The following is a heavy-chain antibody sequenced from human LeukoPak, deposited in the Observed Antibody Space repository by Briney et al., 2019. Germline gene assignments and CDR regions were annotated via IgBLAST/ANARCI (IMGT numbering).Heavy chain of an antibody. Sequence: GGSLRLSCAASVYTFSSHGMNWVPQAPGKGLEWVPGITGSGANEYYADAVKRRFTIYRDNSKDTLYLQMKSLRAEGTAVYHCAKDDSIIRFYLWGQGTLVTVSS. CDR3: AKDDSIIRFYL. J-gene: IGHJ4*02. CDR1: VYTFSSHG. V-gene: IGHV3-23*01. D-gene: IGHD3-22*01. CDR2: ITGSGANE.